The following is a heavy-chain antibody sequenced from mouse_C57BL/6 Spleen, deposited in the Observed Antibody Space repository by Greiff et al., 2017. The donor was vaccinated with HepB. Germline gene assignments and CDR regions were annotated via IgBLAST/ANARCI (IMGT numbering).Heavy chain of an antibody. D-gene: IGHD3-1*01. CDR3: ARNPDGLYAMDY. Sequence: QVQLKESGAELVKPGASVKMSCKASGYTFTSYWITWVKQRPGQGLEWIGDIYPGSGSTNYNEKFKSKATLTVDTSSSTAYMQLSSLTSEDSAVYYCARNPDGLYAMDYWGQGTSVTVSS. J-gene: IGHJ4*01. CDR1: GYTFTSYW. CDR2: IYPGSGST. V-gene: IGHV1-55*01.